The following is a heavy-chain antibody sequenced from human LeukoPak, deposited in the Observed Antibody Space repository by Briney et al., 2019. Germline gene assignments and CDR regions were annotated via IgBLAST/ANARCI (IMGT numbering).Heavy chain of an antibody. Sequence: TPSETLSLTCTVSGGSISSSSYYWGWIRQPPGKGLEWIGSIYYSGSTYYNPSLKSRVTISVDTSKNQFSLKLSSVTAADTAVYYCARVQGSGYFSTYFDYWGQGTLVTVSS. CDR2: IYYSGST. D-gene: IGHD3-22*01. CDR1: GGSISSSSYY. V-gene: IGHV4-39*07. CDR3: ARVQGSGYFSTYFDY. J-gene: IGHJ4*02.